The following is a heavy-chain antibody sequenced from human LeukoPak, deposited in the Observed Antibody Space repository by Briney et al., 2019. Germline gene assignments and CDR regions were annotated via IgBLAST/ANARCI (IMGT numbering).Heavy chain of an antibody. D-gene: IGHD6-19*01. Sequence: PGGSLRLSCAASGFAFSSFAMGWVRQSPGQALEWLSTINGGGNTTFYSDSVKGRFTISRDNSKNTLYLHMDSLRPDDTAMYYCTKELHVAVAVADYYYFYMYVWGRGTAVTVSS. V-gene: IGHV3-23*01. J-gene: IGHJ6*03. CDR3: TKELHVAVAVADYYYFYMYV. CDR1: GFAFSSFA. CDR2: INGGGNTT.